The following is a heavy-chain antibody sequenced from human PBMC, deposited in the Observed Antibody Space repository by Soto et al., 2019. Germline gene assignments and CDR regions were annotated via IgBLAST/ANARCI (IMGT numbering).Heavy chain of an antibody. Sequence: QVQLQQWGAGPLRPLETLSLTCGVSGGSFSGYYWAWIRQSPGKGLAWIGEINDRGSINYNPSLKSRVGISVDTSKNHYSLNPRSVTAADTAVYYCARESHDILTGPPWVWYFDLWGRGTLVTVSS. CDR2: INDRGSI. J-gene: IGHJ2*01. CDR1: GGSFSGYY. CDR3: ARESHDILTGPPWVWYFDL. V-gene: IGHV4-34*01. D-gene: IGHD3-9*01.